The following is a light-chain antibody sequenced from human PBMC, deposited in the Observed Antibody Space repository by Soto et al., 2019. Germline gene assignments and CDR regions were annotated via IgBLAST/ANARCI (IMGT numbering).Light chain of an antibody. CDR3: QQYYSYPPIT. J-gene: IGKJ5*01. V-gene: IGKV1-5*01. CDR2: AAS. Sequence: DIQMTQSPSTLSASVGARVTITCRASQSISTWLAWYQQKPGKAPKLLIYAASSLRSGVPSRFSGSGSGTDFTLTISCLQSEDFATYYCQQYYSYPPITFGQGTRLEIK. CDR1: QSISTW.